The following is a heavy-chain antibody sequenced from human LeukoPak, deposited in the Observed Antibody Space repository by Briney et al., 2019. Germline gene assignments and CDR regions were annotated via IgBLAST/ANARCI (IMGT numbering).Heavy chain of an antibody. J-gene: IGHJ4*02. CDR1: GYSISSGYY. CDR3: ARRLGIMRDPFDY. Sequence: MSSETLSLTCAASGYSISSGYYWGWIRQPPGKGLEWIGSIYHSGSTYYNPSLKSRVTISVDTSKNQFSLKLSSVTAADTAVYYCARRLGIMRDPFDYWGQGTLVTVSS. D-gene: IGHD7-27*01. V-gene: IGHV4-38-2*01. CDR2: IYHSGST.